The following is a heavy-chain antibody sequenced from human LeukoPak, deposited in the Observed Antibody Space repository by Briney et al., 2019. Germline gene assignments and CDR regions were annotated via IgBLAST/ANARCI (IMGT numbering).Heavy chain of an antibody. CDR2: INPKNGGT. CDR1: GFTFTAYY. CDR3: ARGGSGSYSGWFDP. Sequence: ASVKVSCKASGFTFTAYYIHWARQAPGQGLEWMGWINPKNGGTTYAQNFQGRVTMTRDTSISTAYMEISSLRSDDTAVYYCARGGSGSYSGWFDPWGQGTLVTVSS. D-gene: IGHD3-10*01. V-gene: IGHV1-2*02. J-gene: IGHJ5*02.